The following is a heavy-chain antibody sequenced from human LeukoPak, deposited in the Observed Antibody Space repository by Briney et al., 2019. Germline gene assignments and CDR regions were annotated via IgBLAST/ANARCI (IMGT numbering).Heavy chain of an antibody. D-gene: IGHD3-22*01. CDR1: GDSISSGSYY. CDR2: IYTSGST. CDR3: ASSDYYDLSLDY. Sequence: SETLSLTCTVSGDSISSGSYYWSWIRQPAGKGLEWIGRIYTSGSTNYNPSLKSRVTISVDTSKNQFSLKLSSVTAADTAVYYCASSDYYDLSLDYWGQGTLVTVSS. V-gene: IGHV4-61*02. J-gene: IGHJ4*02.